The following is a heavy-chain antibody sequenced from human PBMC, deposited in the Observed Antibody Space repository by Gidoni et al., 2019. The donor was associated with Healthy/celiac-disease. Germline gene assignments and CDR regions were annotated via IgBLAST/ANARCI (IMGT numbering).Heavy chain of an antibody. CDR2: IYPGDSDT. V-gene: IGHV5-51*03. Sequence: VQLVQSGTAVNKPGEYRKTSCKGSGYSFTSYWIGWVRQMPGKGLEWMGIIYPGDSDTRYSPSFQGQVTISADKSISTAYLQWSSLKASDTAMYYCARLYYDTRVDYWGQGTLVTVSS. D-gene: IGHD3-22*01. J-gene: IGHJ4*02. CDR3: ARLYYDTRVDY. CDR1: GYSFTSYW.